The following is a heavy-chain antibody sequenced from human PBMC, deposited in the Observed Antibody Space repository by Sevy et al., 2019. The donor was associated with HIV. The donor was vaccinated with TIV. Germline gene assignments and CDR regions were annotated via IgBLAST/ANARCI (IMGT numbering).Heavy chain of an antibody. V-gene: IGHV4-38-2*02. Sequence: SETLSLTCTVSGFSISSDYYWGRIRQPPGKGPEWFGSFYHGWNTYYNRSLKGRVTISVDTSKNQFSLNLRSVTAADTAVYYCAKDYYGSGSYYEFDYWGQGALVTVSS. CDR3: AKDYYGSGSYYEFDY. CDR2: FYHGWNT. D-gene: IGHD3-10*01. J-gene: IGHJ4*02. CDR1: GFSISSDYY.